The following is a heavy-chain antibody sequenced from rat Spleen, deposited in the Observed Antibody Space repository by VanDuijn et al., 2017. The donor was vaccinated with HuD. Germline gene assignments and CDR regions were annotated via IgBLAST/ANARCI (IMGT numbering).Heavy chain of an antibody. CDR1: GFTFNNFW. D-gene: IGHD1-11*01. CDR2: ISNTGSST. J-gene: IGHJ2*01. Sequence: EVQLVESGGGLVQPGRSLKLSCVASGFTFNNFWMSWIRQAPGKGLEWVASISNTGSSTYYRDSVKGRFTISRDNAKSTLYLQMDSLRSEDTATYYCARHEGNYFDYWGQGVMVTVSS. CDR3: ARHEGNYFDY. V-gene: IGHV5-31*01.